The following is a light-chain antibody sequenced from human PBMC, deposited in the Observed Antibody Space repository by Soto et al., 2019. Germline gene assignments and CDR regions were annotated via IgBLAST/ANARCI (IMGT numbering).Light chain of an antibody. J-gene: IGLJ1*01. Sequence: LTQPPSASWSPGQSVTISCTGTSSDVGGYNYVSWYQHHPGNAPKLMIYEVNKRTSGVPDRFSGSKSGNTASLTVSGLQAEDEADYYCSSYAGSNTPYVFGTGTKV. CDR3: SSYAGSNTPYV. CDR1: SSDVGGYNY. CDR2: EVN. V-gene: IGLV2-8*01.